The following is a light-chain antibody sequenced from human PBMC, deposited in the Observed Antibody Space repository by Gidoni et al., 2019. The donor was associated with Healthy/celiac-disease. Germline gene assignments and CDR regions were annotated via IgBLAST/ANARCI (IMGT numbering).Light chain of an antibody. V-gene: IGKV3-20*01. CDR1: QSVSSSY. CDR3: QQYGSSPPRT. J-gene: IGKJ1*01. CDR2: GAS. Sequence: PGTLSLSPGERATLSCRASQSVSSSYLAWYQQKPGQAPRLLIYGASSRATGIPDRFSGSGSGTDFTLTISRLEPEDFAVYYCQQYGSSPPRTFGQGTKVEIK.